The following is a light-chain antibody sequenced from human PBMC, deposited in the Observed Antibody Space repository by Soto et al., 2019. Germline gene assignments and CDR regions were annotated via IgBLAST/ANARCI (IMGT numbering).Light chain of an antibody. CDR3: QQYNNWPQT. V-gene: IGKV3-15*01. CDR2: GAS. J-gene: IGKJ1*01. Sequence: EIVMTQSPATLSVSPGERVTFSCRASQNVYNKLAWYQQKPGQAPRLLIYGASTRATGIPARFSGSGSGTEFTLTISSLQSEDFAVYYCQQYNNWPQTFGQGTKVDIK. CDR1: QNVYNK.